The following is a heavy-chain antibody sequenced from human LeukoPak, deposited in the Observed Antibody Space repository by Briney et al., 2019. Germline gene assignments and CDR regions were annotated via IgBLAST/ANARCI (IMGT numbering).Heavy chain of an antibody. V-gene: IGHV4-39*07. Sequence: SETLSLTCTVSGGSISSTNYYWGWIRQPPGKGLEWIGNIYYSGSTYYNPSLKSRVTISVDTSKNQFSLKLSSVTAADTAVYYCAREYYYDSSGYNPRWFDPWGQGTLVTVSS. CDR1: GGSISSTNYY. CDR3: AREYYYDSSGYNPRWFDP. J-gene: IGHJ5*02. D-gene: IGHD3-22*01. CDR2: IYYSGST.